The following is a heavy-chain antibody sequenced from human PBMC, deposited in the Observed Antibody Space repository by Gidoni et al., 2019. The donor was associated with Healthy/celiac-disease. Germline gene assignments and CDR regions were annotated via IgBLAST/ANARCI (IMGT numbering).Heavy chain of an antibody. J-gene: IGHJ4*02. CDR3: ARWNYGDYVFDY. CDR1: GRSISSGGYS. D-gene: IGHD4-17*01. CDR2: IYHSGST. V-gene: IGHV4-30-2*01. Sequence: HLQLQESGSGLVKPSQTLSLTCAVPGRSISSGGYSWRWIRQPPGKGLEWIWYIYHSGSTYYNPSLKSRVTISVDRSKNQFSRKLSSVTAADTAVYYCARWNYGDYVFDYWGQGTLVTVSS.